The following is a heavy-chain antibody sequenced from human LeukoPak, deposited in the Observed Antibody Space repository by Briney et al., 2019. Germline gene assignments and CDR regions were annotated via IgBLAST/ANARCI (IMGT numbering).Heavy chain of an antibody. D-gene: IGHD6-13*01. CDR2: IWYDGSNK. V-gene: IGHV3-33*01. CDR1: GFTFSSYG. Sequence: PGGSLRLSCAASGFTFSSYGMHWVRQAPGKGLEWVAVIWYDGSNKYYADSVKGRFTISRDNSKNTLYLQMNSLRAEDMAVYYCARARIAAAGIPPYFDYWGQGTLVTVSS. J-gene: IGHJ4*02. CDR3: ARARIAAAGIPPYFDY.